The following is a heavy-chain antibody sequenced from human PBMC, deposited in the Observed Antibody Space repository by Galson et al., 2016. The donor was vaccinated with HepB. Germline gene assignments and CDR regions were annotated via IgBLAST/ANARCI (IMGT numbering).Heavy chain of an antibody. Sequence: SVKVSCKASGYTFTTYGISWVRQAPGQGLEWMGWISAYNGNTNYAQKLQGRVTMTQEPPTGTAYLELRSLRSDDPAVYYCARDPRKIRYQLLEIYYYYYAMDVWGQGTTVTVSS. CDR2: ISAYNGNT. J-gene: IGHJ6*02. D-gene: IGHD2-2*01. CDR3: ARDPRKIRYQLLEIYYYYYAMDV. V-gene: IGHV1-18*01. CDR1: GYTFTTYG.